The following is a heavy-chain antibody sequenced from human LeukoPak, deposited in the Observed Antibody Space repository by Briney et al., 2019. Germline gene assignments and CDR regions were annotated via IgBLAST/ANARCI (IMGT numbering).Heavy chain of an antibody. CDR1: GFTFDDYA. CDR2: ISGDGGST. D-gene: IGHD3-10*01. J-gene: IGHJ6*02. V-gene: IGHV3-43*02. CDR3: AKDMVRGVINSAATYYYYYGMDV. Sequence: GGSLRLSCAASGFTFDDYAMHWVRQAPGKGLEWVSLISGDGGSTYYADSVKGRFTIFRDNIKNSLYLQMNSLRTEDTALYYCAKDMVRGVINSAATYYYYYGMDVWGQGTTVTVSS.